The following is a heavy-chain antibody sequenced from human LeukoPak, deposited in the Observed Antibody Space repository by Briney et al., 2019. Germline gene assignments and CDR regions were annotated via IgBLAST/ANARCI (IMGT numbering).Heavy chain of an antibody. CDR1: GFTFSTYG. D-gene: IGHD3-10*01. Sequence: PGGSLRLSCAASGFTFSTYGMHWVRQAPGKGLEWVAVISYDGSNKYYADSVKGRFTISRENSKNTLNLQMNSLGAEDTAVYYCAKDHYYYGSGIYFMHYFDYWGQGTLVTVSS. V-gene: IGHV3-30*18. CDR3: AKDHYYYGSGIYFMHYFDY. J-gene: IGHJ4*02. CDR2: ISYDGSNK.